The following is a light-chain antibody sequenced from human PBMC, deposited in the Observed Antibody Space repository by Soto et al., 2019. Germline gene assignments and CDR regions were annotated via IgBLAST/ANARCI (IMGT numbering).Light chain of an antibody. Sequence: QSVLTQPPSASGTPGQRFTISCSGSSSNIGSNYVYWYQQLPGTAPKLLIYRNNQRPSGVPDLFSGSKSGTSASLAISGLRSEDEADYYCAAWDDSLSAHYVFGTGTKVTVL. V-gene: IGLV1-47*01. CDR3: AAWDDSLSAHYV. CDR2: RNN. CDR1: SSNIGSNY. J-gene: IGLJ1*01.